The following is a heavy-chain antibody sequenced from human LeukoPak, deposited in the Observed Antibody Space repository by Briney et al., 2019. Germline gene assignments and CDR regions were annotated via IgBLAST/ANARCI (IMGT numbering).Heavy chain of an antibody. D-gene: IGHD1-26*01. Sequence: GGSLRLSCAASGFTFSTDGMNWVRQAPGKGLEWVSSISPDSNFIPQADSVKGRFTISRDNAKNSLYLQMESLRVEDTAVYYCANFQTVGVKPFEHWGQGTLVTVSS. J-gene: IGHJ5*02. CDR2: ISPDSNFI. CDR1: GFTFSTDG. CDR3: ANFQTVGVKPFEH. V-gene: IGHV3-21*01.